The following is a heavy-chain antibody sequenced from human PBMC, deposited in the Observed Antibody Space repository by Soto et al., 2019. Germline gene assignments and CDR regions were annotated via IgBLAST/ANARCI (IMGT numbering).Heavy chain of an antibody. CDR2: AYDRGTS. CDR3: TRRYNWNDYYFAP. D-gene: IGHD1-20*01. J-gene: IGHJ5*02. Sequence: PSQTLSLTCILSAGSLRVQRYYWTWIRQTPGKGLEWVGRAYDRGTSYFNPALKGRVTISVDTSTNLSSLRLTSVTAADTAVYYCTRRYNWNDYYFAPWGQGTLVTVSS. CDR1: AGSLRVQRYY. V-gene: IGHV4-39*01.